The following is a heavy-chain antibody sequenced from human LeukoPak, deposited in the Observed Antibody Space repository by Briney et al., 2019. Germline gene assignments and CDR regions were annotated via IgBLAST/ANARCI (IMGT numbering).Heavy chain of an antibody. CDR3: ARDNEPAARPPSAFDY. CDR2: IYYSGST. CDR1: GGSISSSSYY. V-gene: IGHV4-39*07. D-gene: IGHD6-6*01. J-gene: IGHJ4*02. Sequence: PSETLSPTCTVSGGSISSSSYYWGWIRQPPGKGLEWIGSIYYSGSTYYNPSLKSRVTISVDTSKNQFSLKLSSVTAADTAVYYCARDNEPAARPPSAFDYWGQGTLVTVSS.